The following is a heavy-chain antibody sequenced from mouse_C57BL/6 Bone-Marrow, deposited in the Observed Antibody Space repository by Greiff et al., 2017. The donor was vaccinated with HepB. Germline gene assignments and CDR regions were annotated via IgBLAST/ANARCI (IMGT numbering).Heavy chain of an antibody. Sequence: EVQLQQSGPELVKPGASVKISCKASGYTFTDYYMNWVKQSHGKSLEWIGDINPNNGGTSYNQKFKGKATLTVDKSSSTAYMELRSLTSEDSAVYYCAREDTTVVAHWYFDVWGTGTTVTVSS. V-gene: IGHV1-26*01. CDR1: GYTFTDYY. D-gene: IGHD1-1*01. J-gene: IGHJ1*03. CDR2: INPNNGGT. CDR3: AREDTTVVAHWYFDV.